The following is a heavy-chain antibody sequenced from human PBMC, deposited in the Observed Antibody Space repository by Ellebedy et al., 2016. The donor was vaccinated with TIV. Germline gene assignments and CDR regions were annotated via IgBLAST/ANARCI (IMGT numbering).Heavy chain of an antibody. CDR2: INHSGST. CDR3: ARMPDSSGYPNDY. V-gene: IGHV4-34*01. J-gene: IGHJ4*02. CDR1: GGSFSGYY. D-gene: IGHD3-22*01. Sequence: SETLSLXXAVYGGSFSGYYWSWIRQPPGKGLEWIGEINHSGSTNYNPSLKSRVTISVDTSKNQFSLKLSSVTAADTAVYYCARMPDSSGYPNDYWGQGTLVTVSS.